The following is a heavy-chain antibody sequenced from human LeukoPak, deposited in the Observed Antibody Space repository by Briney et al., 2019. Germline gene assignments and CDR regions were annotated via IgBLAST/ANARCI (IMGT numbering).Heavy chain of an antibody. D-gene: IGHD3-10*01. CDR2: INPSGGST. CDR1: GYTFTSYY. Sequence: GASVKVSCKASGYTFTSYYMHWVQQAPGQGLEWMGIINPSGGSTSYAQKFQGRVTMTRDTSTSTVYMELRSLRSDDTAVYYCARGLLTADAFDIWGQGTMVTVSS. V-gene: IGHV1-46*01. CDR3: ARGLLTADAFDI. J-gene: IGHJ3*02.